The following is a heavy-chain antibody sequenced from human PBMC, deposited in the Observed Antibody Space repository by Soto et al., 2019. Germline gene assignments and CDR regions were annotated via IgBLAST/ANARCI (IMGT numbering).Heavy chain of an antibody. CDR2: IYPGDSDT. CDR3: ARHLYSSSSDNYYYGMDV. Sequence: GESLKISCKGSGYXXTSYWIGWVVQMPGKGMGWMGIIYPGDSDTSYSPSFQGQVTISADKSISTAYLQWSSLKASDTAMYYCARHLYSSSSDNYYYGMDVWGQGTTVTVSS. CDR1: GYXXTSYW. V-gene: IGHV5-51*01. D-gene: IGHD6-6*01. J-gene: IGHJ6*02.